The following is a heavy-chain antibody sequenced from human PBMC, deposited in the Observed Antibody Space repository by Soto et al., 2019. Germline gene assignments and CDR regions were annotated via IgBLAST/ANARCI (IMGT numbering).Heavy chain of an antibody. D-gene: IGHD4-17*01. J-gene: IGHJ4*02. CDR2: VSGTGGSA. Sequence: EVQLLESGGGLVRPGGSLRLSCAASGFTFSSYAMTWVRQAPGKGLEWVSGVSGTGGSAYYADSVKGRFTISRDESTNTRYLHMNSLRAEDTAVYYCARGSAYSDYDLEYWGQGTLVTVSS. CDR1: GFTFSSYA. CDR3: ARGSAYSDYDLEY. V-gene: IGHV3-23*01.